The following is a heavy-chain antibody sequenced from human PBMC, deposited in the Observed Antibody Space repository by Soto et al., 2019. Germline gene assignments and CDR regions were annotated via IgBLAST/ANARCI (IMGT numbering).Heavy chain of an antibody. CDR2: IYYSGNT. J-gene: IGHJ4*02. D-gene: IGHD6-6*01. CDR1: GGSVSSGDYY. CDR3: ARAPKVSGSAQTRPDF. Sequence: SETLSLTCTVSGGSVSSGDYYWSWIRQPPGKGLEWIGYIYYSGNTNYNPSLKSRVIISVDTSKNQFSLNLTSLTAADTAVYYCARAPKVSGSAQTRPDFWGQGSLVTVSS. V-gene: IGHV4-61*08.